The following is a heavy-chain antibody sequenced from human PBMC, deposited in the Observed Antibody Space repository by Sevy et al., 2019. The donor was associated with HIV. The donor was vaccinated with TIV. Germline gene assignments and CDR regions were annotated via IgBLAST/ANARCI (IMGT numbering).Heavy chain of an antibody. CDR2: ISGSGGST. D-gene: IGHD3-10*01. J-gene: IGHJ4*02. CDR1: GFTFSSSA. Sequence: GGSLCLSCAASGFTFSSSAMSWVRPAPGKGLEWVSAISGSGGSTYYADSVKGRFTISRDNSKNTLYLQMNSLRAEDTAVYYCAKDLTMVKVFDYWGQGTLVTVSS. V-gene: IGHV3-23*01. CDR3: AKDLTMVKVFDY.